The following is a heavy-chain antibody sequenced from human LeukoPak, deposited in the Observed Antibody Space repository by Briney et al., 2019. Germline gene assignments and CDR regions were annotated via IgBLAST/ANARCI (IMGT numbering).Heavy chain of an antibody. J-gene: IGHJ4*02. CDR1: GFTLSSYG. CDR2: INTDGSDT. V-gene: IGHV3-74*01. Sequence: GGSLRLSCAASGFTLSSYGMHWVRQTPGKGLVWASGINTDGSDTNYADSVEGRFTISRDNAKNTLYLQMNSLRAEDTAVYYCARVHYGGNSVTDYWGQGTLVTVSS. D-gene: IGHD4-23*01. CDR3: ARVHYGGNSVTDY.